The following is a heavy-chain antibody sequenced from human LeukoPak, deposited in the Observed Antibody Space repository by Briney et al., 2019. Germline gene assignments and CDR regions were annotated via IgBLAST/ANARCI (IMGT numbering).Heavy chain of an antibody. V-gene: IGHV3-23*01. Sequence: GGSLRLSCAASGFTFGIFGMNWVRQAPGMGLQWVSSISDDGHYKYYADSVRGRFTVSRNNSKNTVYLELNSLRGEDTAVYYCAKMVPYTSSSVYLDSWGQGISVTVSS. CDR1: GFTFGIFG. CDR3: AKMVPYTSSSVYLDS. D-gene: IGHD3-10*01. J-gene: IGHJ4*02. CDR2: ISDDGHYK.